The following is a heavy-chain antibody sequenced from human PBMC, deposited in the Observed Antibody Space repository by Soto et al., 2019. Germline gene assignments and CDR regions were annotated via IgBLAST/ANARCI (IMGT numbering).Heavy chain of an antibody. CDR1: GFTFSSYS. J-gene: IGHJ4*02. CDR2: ISGGSSYI. CDR3: ARVGIAVAGTYFDY. D-gene: IGHD6-19*01. V-gene: IGHV3-21*01. Sequence: GSLRLSCAASGFTFSSYSVNWVRQAPGKGLEWVSSISGGSSYIHYADSVKGRFTISRDNAKNSLYLQMNGLRAEDTAVYYCARVGIAVAGTYFDYWGQGTLVTVSS.